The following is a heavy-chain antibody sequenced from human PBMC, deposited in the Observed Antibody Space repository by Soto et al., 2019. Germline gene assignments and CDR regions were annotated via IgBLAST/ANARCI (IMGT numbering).Heavy chain of an antibody. Sequence: GGSLRLSCAASGFTFSSYWMHWVRQAPGKGLVWVSRINSDGSSTSYADSVKGRFTISRDNAKNTLYLQMNSLRAEDTAVYYCERGLDYYDSSGYKVLFLAYWGQGTLVTVSS. D-gene: IGHD3-22*01. CDR2: INSDGSST. CDR3: ERGLDYYDSSGYKVLFLAY. CDR1: GFTFSSYW. J-gene: IGHJ4*02. V-gene: IGHV3-74*01.